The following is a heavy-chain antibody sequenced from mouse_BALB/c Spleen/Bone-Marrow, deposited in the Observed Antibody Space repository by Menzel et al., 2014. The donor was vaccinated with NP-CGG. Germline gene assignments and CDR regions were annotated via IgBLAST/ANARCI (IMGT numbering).Heavy chain of an antibody. J-gene: IGHJ3*01. Sequence: EVKLVESGGGLVKPGGSLKLSCAASGFAFNRYDMSWVRQTPEKRLEWVAYISSGGGSTYYPDTVKGRFTISRDNAKNTLYLQMSSLKSEDTAMYYCARHDYYGNPFAYWGQGTLVTVSA. CDR1: GFAFNRYD. CDR3: ARHDYYGNPFAY. CDR2: ISSGGGST. V-gene: IGHV5-12-1*01. D-gene: IGHD2-1*01.